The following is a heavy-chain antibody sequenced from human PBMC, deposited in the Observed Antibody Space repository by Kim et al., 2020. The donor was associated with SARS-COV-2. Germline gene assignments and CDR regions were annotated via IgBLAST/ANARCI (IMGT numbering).Heavy chain of an antibody. CDR3: ARVGLLWFGEHDAFDI. D-gene: IGHD3-10*01. CDR1: GFTVSSNY. Sequence: GGSLRLSCAASGFTVSSNYMSWVRQAPGKGLEWVSVIYSGGSTYYADSVKGRFTISRDNSKNTLYLQMNSLRAEDTAVYYCARVGLLWFGEHDAFDIWGQGTMVTVSS. V-gene: IGHV3-53*01. CDR2: IYSGGST. J-gene: IGHJ3*02.